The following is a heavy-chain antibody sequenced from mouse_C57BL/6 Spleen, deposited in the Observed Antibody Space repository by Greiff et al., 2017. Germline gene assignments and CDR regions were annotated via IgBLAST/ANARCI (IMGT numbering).Heavy chain of an antibody. Sequence: VQLQQSGPELVKPGASVKISCKASGYSFTGYYMNWVKQSPEKSLEWIGEINPSTGGTTYNQKFKAKATLTVDKSSSTAYMQLKSLTSEDSAVYYCARKGGSREYFDYWGQGTTLTVSS. J-gene: IGHJ2*01. CDR1: GYSFTGYY. CDR2: INPSTGGT. D-gene: IGHD1-1*01. CDR3: ARKGGSREYFDY. V-gene: IGHV1-42*01.